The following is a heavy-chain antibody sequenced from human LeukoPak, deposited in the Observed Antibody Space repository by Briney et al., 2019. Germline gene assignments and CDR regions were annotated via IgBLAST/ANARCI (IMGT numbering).Heavy chain of an antibody. Sequence: GSLRLSCTVSGFTVSDNSMSWVRQAPGKGLEWVSFIYYDDRTHYSDSVKGRFTISRDNSKNTLYLQMNSLRAEDTAVYYCARRAGGYSHPYDYWGQGILVTVSS. J-gene: IGHJ4*02. CDR1: GFTVSDNS. CDR3: ARRAGGYSHPYDY. D-gene: IGHD4-23*01. V-gene: IGHV3-53*01. CDR2: IYYDDRT.